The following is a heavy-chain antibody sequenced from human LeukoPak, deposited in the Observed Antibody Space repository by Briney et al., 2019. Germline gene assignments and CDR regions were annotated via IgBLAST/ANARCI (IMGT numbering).Heavy chain of an antibody. CDR1: GFTFSDCY. V-gene: IGHV3-11*01. D-gene: IGHD3-22*01. Sequence: GGSLRLSCAASGFTFSDCYMSWIRQAPGKGLEWVSYISSSGSTIYYADSVKGRFTISRDNAKDSLYLQMNSLRAEDTAVYYCARDLGTNYYDSSGQDVDYWGQGTLVTVSS. J-gene: IGHJ4*02. CDR3: ARDLGTNYYDSSGQDVDY. CDR2: ISSSGSTI.